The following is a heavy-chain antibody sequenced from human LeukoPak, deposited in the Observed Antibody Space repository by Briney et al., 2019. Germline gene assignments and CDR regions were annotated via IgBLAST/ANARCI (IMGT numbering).Heavy chain of an antibody. CDR3: ARDSYGMDV. CDR2: ISSSSSTI. J-gene: IGHJ6*02. Sequence: GGSLRLSCAASGFTFSSYSMNWVRQAPGKGLEWVSYISSSSSTIYYADSVKGRFTISRDNSKNTLYLQMNSLRAEDTAVYYCARDSYGMDVWGQGTTVTVSS. V-gene: IGHV3-48*01. CDR1: GFTFSSYS.